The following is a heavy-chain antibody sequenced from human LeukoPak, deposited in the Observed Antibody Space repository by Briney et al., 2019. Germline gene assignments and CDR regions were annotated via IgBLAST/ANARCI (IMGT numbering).Heavy chain of an antibody. CDR1: GGSISSSNW. Sequence: SETLSLTCAVSGGSISSSNWWSWVRQPPGKGLEWIGYIYYSGSTNYNPSLKSRVTISVDTSKNQFSLKLSSVTAADTAVYYCAREGYSGSYSDYWGQGTLVTVSS. J-gene: IGHJ4*02. CDR3: AREGYSGSYSDY. CDR2: IYYSGST. V-gene: IGHV4-4*02. D-gene: IGHD1-26*01.